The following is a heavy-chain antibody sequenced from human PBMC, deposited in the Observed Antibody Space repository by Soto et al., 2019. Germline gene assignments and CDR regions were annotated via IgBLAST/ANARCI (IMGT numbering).Heavy chain of an antibody. Sequence: QVQLQESGPGLVKPSQTLSLTCTVSGGSISSAAYYWSWIRQHPGKGLEWIGYISHSGSTSYNPSLKSRVIISADTSKNQFSLSWTSVTAADTAVYYCAREYTYGSNFFDCWGQGALVTVSS. CDR3: AREYTYGSNFFDC. CDR1: GGSISSAAYY. V-gene: IGHV4-31*03. D-gene: IGHD5-18*01. J-gene: IGHJ4*02. CDR2: ISHSGST.